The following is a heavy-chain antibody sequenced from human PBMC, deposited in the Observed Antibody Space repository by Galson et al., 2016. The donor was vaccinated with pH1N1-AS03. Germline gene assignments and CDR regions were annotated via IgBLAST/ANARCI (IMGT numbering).Heavy chain of an antibody. CDR1: GGSISSYY. CDR2: IYYSGGT. Sequence: SETLSLTCTVSGGSISSYYWTWIRQPPGKGLEWIGHIYYSGGTNYNPTLKSRVTISVDTSKTQSSLKLSSVTAADTAVYYCARFRSSWTFYYGLDVWGQGTTVTVSS. V-gene: IGHV4-59*01. D-gene: IGHD6-13*01. J-gene: IGHJ6*02. CDR3: ARFRSSWTFYYGLDV.